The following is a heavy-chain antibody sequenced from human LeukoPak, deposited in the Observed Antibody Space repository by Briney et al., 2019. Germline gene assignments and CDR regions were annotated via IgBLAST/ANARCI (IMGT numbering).Heavy chain of an antibody. D-gene: IGHD3-3*01. CDR2: INLYSGGA. CDR1: GYTFTDYY. J-gene: IGHJ5*02. CDR3: ARAGLSTPDYYDFWSGPSNWFDP. V-gene: IGHV1-2*04. Sequence: ASVKVSCKASGYTFTDYYMHWVRQAPGQGLEWMGCINLYSGGAHYAQKFQDWLSMTRDTSINTAYMELSSLRSDDTAVYYCARAGLSTPDYYDFWSGPSNWFDPWGQGTLVTVSS.